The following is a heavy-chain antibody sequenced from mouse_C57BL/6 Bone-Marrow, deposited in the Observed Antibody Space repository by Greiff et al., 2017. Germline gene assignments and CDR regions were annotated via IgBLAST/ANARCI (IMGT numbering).Heavy chain of an antibody. CDR2: ISDGGSYT. V-gene: IGHV5-4*01. CDR1: GFTFSSYA. CDR3: ARAAVVPFDY. J-gene: IGHJ2*01. Sequence: EVHLVASGGGLVKPGGSLKLSCAASGFTFSSYAMSWVRQTPEKRLEWVATISDGGSYTYYPDNVKGRFTISRDNAKNNLYLQMSHLKSEDTAMYYCARAAVVPFDYWGQGTTRTVSS. D-gene: IGHD1-1*01.